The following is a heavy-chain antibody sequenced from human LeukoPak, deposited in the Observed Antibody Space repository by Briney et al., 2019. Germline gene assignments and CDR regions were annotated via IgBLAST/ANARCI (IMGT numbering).Heavy chain of an antibody. Sequence: PSETLSLTCTVSGGSISSGDYYWSWIRQPPGKGLEWIGYIYYSGSTYYNPSLKSRVTISVDTSKNQFSLKLSSVTAADTAVYYCARVSGWPYRPQDDYYYGMDVWGQGTTVTVSS. CDR3: ARVSGWPYRPQDDYYYGMDV. J-gene: IGHJ6*02. V-gene: IGHV4-30-4*01. CDR2: IYYSGST. CDR1: GGSISSGDYY. D-gene: IGHD6-19*01.